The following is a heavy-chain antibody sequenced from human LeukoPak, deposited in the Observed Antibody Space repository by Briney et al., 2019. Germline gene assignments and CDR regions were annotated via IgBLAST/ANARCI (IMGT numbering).Heavy chain of an antibody. Sequence: SGGSLRLSCAASGFTFSSYGMHWVRQAPGKGLEWVAVISYDGSNKYYADSVKGRFTISRDNSKNTLYLQMNSLRAEDTAVYYCAKGHVDWLLYLGEAWGQGTLVTVSS. J-gene: IGHJ5*02. V-gene: IGHV3-30*18. CDR2: ISYDGSNK. D-gene: IGHD3-9*01. CDR3: AKGHVDWLLYLGEA. CDR1: GFTFSSYG.